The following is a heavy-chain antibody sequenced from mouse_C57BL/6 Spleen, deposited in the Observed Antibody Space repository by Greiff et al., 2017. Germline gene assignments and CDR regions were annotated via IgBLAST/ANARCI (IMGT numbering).Heavy chain of an antibody. Sequence: VQLQQSGAELVRPGASVKLSCKASGYTFTDYYINWVKQRPGQGLEWIARIYPGSGNTYYNEKFKGKATLTAEKSSSTAYMQLSSLTSEDSAVYFCARGDSNFLFAYWGQGTLVTVSA. J-gene: IGHJ3*01. CDR3: ARGDSNFLFAY. CDR1: GYTFTDYY. D-gene: IGHD2-5*01. V-gene: IGHV1-76*01. CDR2: IYPGSGNT.